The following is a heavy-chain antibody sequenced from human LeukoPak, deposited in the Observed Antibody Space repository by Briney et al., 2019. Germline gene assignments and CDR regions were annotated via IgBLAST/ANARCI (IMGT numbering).Heavy chain of an antibody. V-gene: IGHV1-69*04. Sequence: SVNVSCKTSGDTFSNFVISWVRQAPGQGLEWMARIIPKFDLTKIAQKFEGRVTITADTSTSTVYLELSNVRSDDTAIYYCTRDQNVRGVAAGMEGWFDPWGQGTLVTVSS. CDR2: IIPKFDLT. J-gene: IGHJ5*02. CDR1: GDTFSNFV. D-gene: IGHD1-1*01. CDR3: TRDQNVRGVAAGMEGWFDP.